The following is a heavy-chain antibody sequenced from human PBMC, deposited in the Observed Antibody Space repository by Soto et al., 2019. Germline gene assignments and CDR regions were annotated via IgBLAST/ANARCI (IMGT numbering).Heavy chain of an antibody. CDR1: GFTFSNAW. D-gene: IGHD3-22*01. V-gene: IGHV3-15*07. J-gene: IGHJ4*01. CDR3: TTDSYSTIIIVRFDY. Sequence: GGSLRLSCAASGFTFSNAWINWVRQAPGKGLEWVGRIKSKTDGGATDYAAPVKGRFAISRDDSNNMVYLQMNSLKIEDTAVYYCTTDSYSTIIIVRFDYWGHGTLVTVSS. CDR2: IKSKTDGGAT.